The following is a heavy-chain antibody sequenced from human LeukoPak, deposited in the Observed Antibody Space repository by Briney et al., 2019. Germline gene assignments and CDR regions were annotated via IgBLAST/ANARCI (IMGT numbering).Heavy chain of an antibody. V-gene: IGHV3-21*01. Sequence: GGSLRLSCAASGSTFSSYSMNWVRQAPGKGLEWVSSISSSSSYIYYADSVKGRFTISRDNAKNSLYLQMNSLRAEDTAVYYCARGASSGIDYWGQGTLVTVSS. CDR3: ARGASSGIDY. J-gene: IGHJ4*02. CDR2: ISSSSSYI. CDR1: GSTFSSYS. D-gene: IGHD6-19*01.